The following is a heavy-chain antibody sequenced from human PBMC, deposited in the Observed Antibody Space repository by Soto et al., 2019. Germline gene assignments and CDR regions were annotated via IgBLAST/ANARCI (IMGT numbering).Heavy chain of an antibody. J-gene: IGHJ6*04. CDR1: GFTFSTYA. Sequence: GGSLRSCCAASGFTFSTYAMTCVRQAPGKGLEWVSIISSSGDGTYYVDSVKGRLTISRDNSRNNLNLQMNSLRAEDTAVYYCAKNVXFLSWGMDACCKGTTVTVSS. CDR2: ISSSGDGT. V-gene: IGHV3-23*01. D-gene: IGHD3-3*01. CDR3: AKNVXFLSWGMDA.